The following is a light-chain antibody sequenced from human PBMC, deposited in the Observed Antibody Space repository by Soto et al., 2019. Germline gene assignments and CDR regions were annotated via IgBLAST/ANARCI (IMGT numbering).Light chain of an antibody. CDR2: DVS. J-gene: IGLJ2*01. CDR3: SSYGGGETFHVI. V-gene: IGLV2-8*01. Sequence: QSALTQPPSASGSPGQSVTISCTGTSSDVGAYNYVSWYQQYTGKAPKLMIYDVSKRPSGVPDRFSGSKSGNTASLTVSGLRADDEAVYYGSSYGGGETFHVIFGGGTTLPVL. CDR1: SSDVGAYNY.